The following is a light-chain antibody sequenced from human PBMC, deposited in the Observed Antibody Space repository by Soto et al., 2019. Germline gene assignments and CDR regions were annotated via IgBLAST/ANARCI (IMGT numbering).Light chain of an antibody. J-gene: IGKJ5*01. V-gene: IGKV1-33*01. CDR3: QQYEHLIT. CDR2: DAS. CDR1: EDISNS. Sequence: DIQMTQSPSSLSASVGDRVTITCQASEDISNSLNWYQQKPGKAPKLLIYDASNLETGVPSRFSGSGAGTDVTFTIRSLQPEELATEYCQQYEHLITFGQGTRLEMK.